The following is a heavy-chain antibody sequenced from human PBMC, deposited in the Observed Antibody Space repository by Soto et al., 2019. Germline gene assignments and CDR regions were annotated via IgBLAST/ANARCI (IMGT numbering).Heavy chain of an antibody. CDR1: GFTFSIYA. Sequence: EVQLLESGGCLVQPGGSLRLSCAASGFTFSIYAMSWVRQAPGKGLEWVSASSGSGGSTYYAHSVKGRFTIYSHNSKITLYLQMNSLSDEAKAVYYCVRRSYYYMDASGKGTTITVSS. D-gene: IGHD3-10*01. CDR3: VRRSYYYMDA. J-gene: IGHJ6*03. V-gene: IGHV3-23*01. CDR2: SSGSGGST.